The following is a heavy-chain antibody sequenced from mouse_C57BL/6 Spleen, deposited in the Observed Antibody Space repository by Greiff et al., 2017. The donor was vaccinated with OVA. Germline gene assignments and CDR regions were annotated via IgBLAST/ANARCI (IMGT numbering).Heavy chain of an antibody. J-gene: IGHJ1*03. Sequence: QVHVKQPGAELVKPGASVKLSCKASGYTFTSYWMHWVKQRPGQGLEWIGMIHPNSGSTNYNEKFKSKATLTVDKSSSTAYMQLSSLTSEDSAVYYCARSSTTVVADWYFDVWGTGTTVTVSS. V-gene: IGHV1-64*01. CDR2: IHPNSGST. CDR1: GYTFTSYW. CDR3: ARSSTTVVADWYFDV. D-gene: IGHD1-1*01.